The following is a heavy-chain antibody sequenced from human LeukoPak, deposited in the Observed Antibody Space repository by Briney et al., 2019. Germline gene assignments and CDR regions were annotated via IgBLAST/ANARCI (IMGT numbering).Heavy chain of an antibody. J-gene: IGHJ5*02. CDR3: AREWWGYDVLTGDNWFDP. Sequence: ASVKVSCKASGYPFTTYGIDWVRQAPGQGLEWMGWISTYNGDTNYAQKFQGRVTMTTDTSTNTAYIELRSLTSDDTAAYYCAREWWGYDVLTGDNWFDPWGQGTLVIVSS. CDR2: ISTYNGDT. V-gene: IGHV1-18*01. CDR1: GYPFTTYG. D-gene: IGHD3-9*01.